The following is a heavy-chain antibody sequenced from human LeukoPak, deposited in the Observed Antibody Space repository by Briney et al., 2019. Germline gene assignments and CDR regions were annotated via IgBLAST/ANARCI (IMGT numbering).Heavy chain of an antibody. V-gene: IGHV4-59*01. D-gene: IGHD3-22*01. CDR2: IYYSGST. J-gene: IGHJ6*02. Sequence: PSETLSLTCTVSGGSISSYYWSWIRQPPGKGLEWIGYIYYSGSTNYNPSLKSRVTISVDTSKNQFSLKLSSVTAADTAVYYCARGGSSGYRTFYYCYGMDVWGQGTTVTVSS. CDR3: ARGGSSGYRTFYYCYGMDV. CDR1: GGSISSYY.